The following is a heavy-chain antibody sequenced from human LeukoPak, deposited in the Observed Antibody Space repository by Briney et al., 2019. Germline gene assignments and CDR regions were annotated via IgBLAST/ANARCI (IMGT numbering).Heavy chain of an antibody. CDR2: ISAYNGNT. J-gene: IGHJ4*02. V-gene: IGHV1-18*01. D-gene: IGHD4-17*01. Sequence: ASVKVSCKASGYTFTSYGISWVRQAPGQGLEWMGWISAYNGNTNYAQKLQGRVTMTTDTSTSTAHMELRSLRSDDTAVYYCARGSSRGVTTPPGYWGQGTLVTVSS. CDR1: GYTFTSYG. CDR3: ARGSSRGVTTPPGY.